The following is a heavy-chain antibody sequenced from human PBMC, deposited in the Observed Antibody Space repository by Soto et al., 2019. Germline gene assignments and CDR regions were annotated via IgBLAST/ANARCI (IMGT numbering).Heavy chain of an antibody. CDR2: IYYSGTT. V-gene: IGHV4-39*01. Sequence: SETLSLTCTVSGGSINTSNYYWGWIRQPPGKGLEWIGSIYYSGTTYFNPSLKSRVTISVDTSKNQFSLKLRSVTAADTAVYYCASPPSIFGVRYYYYMDVWGKGTTVTVSS. CDR3: ASPPSIFGVRYYYYMDV. CDR1: GGSINTSNYY. J-gene: IGHJ6*03. D-gene: IGHD3-3*01.